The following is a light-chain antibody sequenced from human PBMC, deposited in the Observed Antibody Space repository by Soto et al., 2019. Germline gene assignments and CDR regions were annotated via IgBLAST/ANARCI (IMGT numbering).Light chain of an antibody. V-gene: IGLV2-8*01. CDR2: EVV. CDR3: KSYAGSNSYV. Sequence: QSALAQPPSASGSPGQSVTISCTGTKNDIGVYDFVSWYQHHPGKAPRLIIYEVVQRPSGVPDRFSGSKSGNTASLTASGLQAADEAVYFCKSYAGSNSYVFGSGTKFTVL. CDR1: KNDIGVYDF. J-gene: IGLJ1*01.